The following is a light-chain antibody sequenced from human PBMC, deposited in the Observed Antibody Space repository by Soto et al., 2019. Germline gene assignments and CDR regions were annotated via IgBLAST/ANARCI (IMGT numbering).Light chain of an antibody. CDR2: EVS. V-gene: IGLV2-14*01. CDR1: NSDVGIYDF. Sequence: SVLTQPASVSGTPGQSITISCTGSNSDVGIYDFVSWYQHHPGRAPKLIVSEVSHRPSGVSNRFSGSKSGNTASLTISGLQSEDEADYYCSSYRSVGTVVFGTGTKVTVL. CDR3: SSYRSVGTVV. J-gene: IGLJ1*01.